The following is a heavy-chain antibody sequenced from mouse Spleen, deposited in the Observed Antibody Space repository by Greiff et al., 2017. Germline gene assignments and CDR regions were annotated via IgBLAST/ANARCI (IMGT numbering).Heavy chain of an antibody. D-gene: IGHD1-1*01. V-gene: IGHV5-16*01. Sequence: EVHLVESEGGLVQPGSSMKLSCTASGFTFSDYYMAWVRQVPEKGLEWVANINYDGSSTYYLDSLKSRFIISRDNAKNILYLQMSSLKSEDTATYYCARDKTTVVATTPYWYFDVWGAGTTVTVSS. CDR3: ARDKTTVVATTPYWYFDV. CDR1: GFTFSDYY. J-gene: IGHJ1*01. CDR2: INYDGSST.